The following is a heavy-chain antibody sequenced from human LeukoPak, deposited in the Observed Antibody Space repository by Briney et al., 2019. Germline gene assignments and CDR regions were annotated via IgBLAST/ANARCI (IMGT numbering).Heavy chain of an antibody. V-gene: IGHV4-34*01. Sequence: SETPSLTCAVYGGSFSGYYWSWIRQPPGKGLEWIGEINHSGSTNYNPSLKSRVTISVDTSKNQFSLKLSSVTAADTAVYYCARGRSEDYGVDGGWFDPWGQGTLVTVSS. CDR3: ARGRSEDYGVDGGWFDP. D-gene: IGHD4-17*01. CDR2: INHSGST. J-gene: IGHJ5*02. CDR1: GGSFSGYY.